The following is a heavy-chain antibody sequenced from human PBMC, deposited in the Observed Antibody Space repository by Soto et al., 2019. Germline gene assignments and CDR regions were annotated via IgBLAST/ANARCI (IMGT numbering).Heavy chain of an antibody. CDR3: ARVAVAGTSPRPYGFDY. CDR2: ISAYKGDT. Sequence: ASVKVSCKAAGYIFTSYGISWVRQAPGQGLEGMGWISAYKGDTKYAQILQGRVTMTTDTSTRTAYMELRSLRSDDTAVYYCARVAVAGTSPRPYGFDYWGQGTMVTVSS. J-gene: IGHJ4*02. V-gene: IGHV1-18*01. CDR1: GYIFTSYG. D-gene: IGHD6-19*01.